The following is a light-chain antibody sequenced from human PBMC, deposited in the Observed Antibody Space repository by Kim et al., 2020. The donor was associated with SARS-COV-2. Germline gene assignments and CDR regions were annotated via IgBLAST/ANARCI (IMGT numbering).Light chain of an antibody. CDR2: DVS. CDR3: SSYTTTSTLI. CDR1: SSDVGAYDY. J-gene: IGLJ2*01. V-gene: IGLV2-14*03. Sequence: GQSITISCTGASSDVGAYDYVSWYQQLPGKAPKIVIFDVSNRPSGVSSRFSGSKSGNTASLTISGLQAEDEADYYCSSYTTTSTLIFGGGTQLTVL.